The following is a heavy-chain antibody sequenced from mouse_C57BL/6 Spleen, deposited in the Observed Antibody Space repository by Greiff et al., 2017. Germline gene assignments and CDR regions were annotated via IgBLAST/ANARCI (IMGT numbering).Heavy chain of an antibody. V-gene: IGHV1-52*01. Sequence: QVQLKQPGAELVRPGSSVKLSCKASGYTFTSYWMHWVKQRPIQGLEWIGNIDPSDSETHYNQKFKDKATLTVDKSSSTAYMQLSSLTSEDSAVYYCARSWGYDVYYAMDYWGQGTSVTVSS. J-gene: IGHJ4*01. D-gene: IGHD2-2*01. CDR2: IDPSDSET. CDR1: GYTFTSYW. CDR3: ARSWGYDVYYAMDY.